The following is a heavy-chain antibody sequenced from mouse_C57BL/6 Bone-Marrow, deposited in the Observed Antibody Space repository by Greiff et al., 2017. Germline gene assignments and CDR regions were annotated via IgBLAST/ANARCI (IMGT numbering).Heavy chain of an antibody. D-gene: IGHD3-1*01. V-gene: IGHV1-64*01. J-gene: IGHJ4*01. CDR2: IHPNSGST. CDR3: ARGLILYYYAMDY. CDR1: GYTFTSYW. Sequence: QVQLQQPGAELVKPGASVKLSCKASGYTFTSYWMHWVKQRPGQGLEWIGMIHPNSGSTNYNEKFKSKATLTVDKSSSTAYMQLSSLTSEDSAVYYCARGLILYYYAMDYWGHGTSVTVSS.